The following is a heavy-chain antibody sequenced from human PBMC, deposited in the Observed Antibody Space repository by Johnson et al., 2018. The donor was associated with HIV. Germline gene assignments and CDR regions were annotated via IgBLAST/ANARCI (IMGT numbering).Heavy chain of an antibody. D-gene: IGHD2-21*02. V-gene: IGHV3-66*01. J-gene: IGHJ3*01. CDR2: IYSDGTT. Sequence: VHLVESGGGVVQPGRSLRLSCEASGFTVRSSYMSWVRQAPGKGLEHVSVIYSDGTTYYADFVKGRFTISRDSSKDTLYLQMNSLRAEDTAVYYCTRGGGAYCGSDCLRTFDVWGQGTVLTVS. CDR3: TRGGGAYCGSDCLRTFDV. CDR1: GFTVRSSY.